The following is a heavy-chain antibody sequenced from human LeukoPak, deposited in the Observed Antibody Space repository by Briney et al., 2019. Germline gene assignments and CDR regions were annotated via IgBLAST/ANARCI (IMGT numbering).Heavy chain of an antibody. D-gene: IGHD3-10*02. CDR3: TRENYVPDS. CDR2: ISNGGTTM. J-gene: IGHJ5*02. V-gene: IGHV3-48*04. Sequence: GGSLRLSCTASGFNFGTYSMNWVRQAPGKGLEWLSYISNGGTTMYYADSVKGRFTISRDDAKNSLFLQMNGLRSDDTAVYYCTRENYVPDSWGQGTLVTVSS. CDR1: GFNFGTYS.